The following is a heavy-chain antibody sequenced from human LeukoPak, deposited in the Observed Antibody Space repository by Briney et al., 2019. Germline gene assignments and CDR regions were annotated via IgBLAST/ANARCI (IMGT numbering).Heavy chain of an antibody. D-gene: IGHD1-26*01. CDR1: GYTFTSYY. CDR2: INPSGGST. Sequence: ASVKVSCKASGYTFTSYYMHWVRQAPGQGLEWMGIINPSGGSTSYAQKFQGRVTMTRDTSTSTAYMELSSLRSEDTAVYYCVREKVGDVCDYWGQGTLVTVSS. CDR3: VREKVGDVCDY. J-gene: IGHJ4*02. V-gene: IGHV1-46*01.